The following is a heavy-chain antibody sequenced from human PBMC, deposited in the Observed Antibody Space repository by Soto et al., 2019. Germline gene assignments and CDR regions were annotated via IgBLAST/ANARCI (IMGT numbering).Heavy chain of an antibody. J-gene: IGHJ3*02. D-gene: IGHD3-10*01. V-gene: IGHV1-2*04. Sequence: ASVKVSCKASGYTFTSYGISWVRQAPGQGLEWMGWINPNSGGTNYAQKFQGWVTMTRDTSISTAYMELSRLRSDDTAVYYCARNAVTMVRGVFDAFDIWGQGTMVTVSS. CDR3: ARNAVTMVRGVFDAFDI. CDR1: GYTFTSYG. CDR2: INPNSGGT.